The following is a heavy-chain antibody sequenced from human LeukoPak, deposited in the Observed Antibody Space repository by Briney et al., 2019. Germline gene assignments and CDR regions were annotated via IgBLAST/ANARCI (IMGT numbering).Heavy chain of an antibody. V-gene: IGHV3-15*01. D-gene: IGHD3-10*01. CDR1: GFTFSNAW. Sequence: GSLRLSCAASGFTFSNAWMSWVRQAPGKGLEWVGRIKSKTDGGTTDYAAPVKGRFTISRDDSKNTLYLQMNSLKTEDTAVYYCTTTDDGSGSYLSIYWGQGTLVTVSS. CDR2: IKSKTDGGTT. CDR3: TTTDDGSGSYLSIY. J-gene: IGHJ4*02.